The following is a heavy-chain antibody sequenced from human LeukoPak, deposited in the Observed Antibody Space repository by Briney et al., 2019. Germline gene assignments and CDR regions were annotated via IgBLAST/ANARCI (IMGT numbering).Heavy chain of an antibody. CDR3: ARDLWYYYDSPYYYGMDV. D-gene: IGHD3-22*01. J-gene: IGHJ6*02. Sequence: GGSLRLSCAASGFTVSSNYMSWVRQAPGKGLEWVSVIYSGGSTYYADSVKGRFTISRDNAKNSLYLQMNSLRAEDTAVYYCARDLWYYYDSPYYYGMDVWGQGTTVTVSS. CDR2: IYSGGST. V-gene: IGHV3-53*01. CDR1: GFTVSSNY.